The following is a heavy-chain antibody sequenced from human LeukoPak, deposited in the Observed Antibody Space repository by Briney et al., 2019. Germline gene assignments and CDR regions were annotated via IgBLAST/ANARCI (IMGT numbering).Heavy chain of an antibody. CDR3: ALKSRGYCSGCRCYIGY. J-gene: IGHJ4*02. CDR2: IYPGDSDT. Sequence: GESLKISCKGSGYSFTNYWIGWVRQMPGKGLEWMGIIYPGDSDTRYSPSFQGQVTISADKSISTAYLQWSSLRASDSAMYYCALKSRGYCSGCRCYIGYWGQGTLVTVSS. D-gene: IGHD2-15*01. V-gene: IGHV5-51*01. CDR1: GYSFTNYW.